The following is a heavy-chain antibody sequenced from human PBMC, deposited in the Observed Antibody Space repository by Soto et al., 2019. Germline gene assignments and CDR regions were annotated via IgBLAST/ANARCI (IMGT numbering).Heavy chain of an antibody. CDR2: ISYDGSNK. J-gene: IGHJ4*02. CDR3: ASWTEGRDYCDYVVDY. CDR1: GFTFSSYA. D-gene: IGHD4-17*01. V-gene: IGHV3-30-3*01. Sequence: QVQLVETGGGVVQPGRSLRLSCAASGFTFSSYAMHWVRQAPGKGLEWVAVISYDGSNKYYADSVKGRFTISRDNSKNTLNLQMNSLRAEDTAVYYCASWTEGRDYCDYVVDYWGQGTLVTVSS.